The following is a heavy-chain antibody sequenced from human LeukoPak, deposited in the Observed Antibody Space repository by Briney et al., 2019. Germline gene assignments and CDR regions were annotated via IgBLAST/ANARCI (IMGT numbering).Heavy chain of an antibody. J-gene: IGHJ4*02. CDR2: ISGSGGST. CDR1: GFTFTTYW. Sequence: GGSLRLSCAASGFTFTTYWMTWVRQAPGKGLVWVSAISGSGGSTYYADSVKGRFTISRDNSKNTLFLQMNSLRAEDTAVYYCAIYYYDSSGYYYPDYWGQGTLVTVSS. D-gene: IGHD3-22*01. V-gene: IGHV3-23*01. CDR3: AIYYYDSSGYYYPDY.